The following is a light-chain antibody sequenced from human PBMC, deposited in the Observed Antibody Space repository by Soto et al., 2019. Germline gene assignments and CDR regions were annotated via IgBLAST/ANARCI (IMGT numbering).Light chain of an antibody. CDR3: LQDYDYPLS. V-gene: IGKV1-6*01. CDR2: AAS. CDR1: QDISND. J-gene: IGKJ4*01. Sequence: AIQMTQSPASLSASPGDRVTITCRASQDISNDLGWYQQKPGKAPKLLIYAASTLQSGVPSRFSGSGSGTDFTLTISSLQPEDFATYYCLQDYDYPLSFGGGTKVEIK.